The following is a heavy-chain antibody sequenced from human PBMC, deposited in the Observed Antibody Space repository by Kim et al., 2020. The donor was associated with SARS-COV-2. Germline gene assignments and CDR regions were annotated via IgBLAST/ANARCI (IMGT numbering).Heavy chain of an antibody. CDR2: ISSESNYI. J-gene: IGHJ4*02. Sequence: GGSLRLSCAASGFSFSSYSMTWVRQAPGKGLEWVSSISSESNYIYYSGSVRGRFTISRDNARNSVYLQMDSLRAADTATYFCARIYGDYYSYYFDLWGRGTQVTLP. D-gene: IGHD4-17*01. V-gene: IGHV3-21*01. CDR3: ARIYGDYYSYYFDL. CDR1: GFSFSSYS.